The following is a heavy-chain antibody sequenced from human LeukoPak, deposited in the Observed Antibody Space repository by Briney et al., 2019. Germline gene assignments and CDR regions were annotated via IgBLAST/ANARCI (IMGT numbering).Heavy chain of an antibody. CDR3: ARGYTSRSYYFDY. CDR1: GGSISSYY. J-gene: IGHJ4*02. CDR2: IYYSGST. V-gene: IGHV4-59*01. Sequence: SETLSLTCTVSGGSISSYYWSWIRQPPGKGLEWIGYIYYSGSTSYNPSLKSRVTISVDTSKTQFSLKLGSVTAADTAVYYCARGYTSRSYYFDYWGQGALVTVSS. D-gene: IGHD6-13*01.